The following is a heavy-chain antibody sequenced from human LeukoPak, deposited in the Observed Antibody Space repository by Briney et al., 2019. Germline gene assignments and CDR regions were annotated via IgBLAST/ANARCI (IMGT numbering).Heavy chain of an antibody. D-gene: IGHD2-15*01. CDR2: IKQDGSEK. CDR3: ANRVVAATHDYNWFDP. J-gene: IGHJ5*02. CDR1: GFTFSSYW. Sequence: GGSLRLSCAASGFTFSSYWMSWVRQAPGKGLEWVANIKQDGSEKYYVDSVKGRFTISRDNSKNTLYLQMNSLRAEDTAVYYCANRVVAATHDYNWFDPWGQGTLVTVSS. V-gene: IGHV3-7*03.